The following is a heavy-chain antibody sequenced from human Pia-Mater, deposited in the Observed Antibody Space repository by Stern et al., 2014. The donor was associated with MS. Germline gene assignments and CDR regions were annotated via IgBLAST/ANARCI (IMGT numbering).Heavy chain of an antibody. Sequence: QVQLVESGPGLVKPSQTLSLTCTVSGGSISSGAYYWSWIRQPPGKGLEWIGYIYYSGSTYYNPSPQSRVTISVDTSKNQFSLKLSSVTAADTAVYYCASANCSSTSCPNWFDPWGQGTLVTVSS. CDR1: GGSISSGAYY. D-gene: IGHD2-2*01. V-gene: IGHV4-30-4*01. CDR2: IYYSGST. J-gene: IGHJ5*02. CDR3: ASANCSSTSCPNWFDP.